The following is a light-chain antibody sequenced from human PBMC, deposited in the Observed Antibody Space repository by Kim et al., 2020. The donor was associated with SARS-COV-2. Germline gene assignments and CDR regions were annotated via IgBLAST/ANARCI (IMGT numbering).Light chain of an antibody. CDR1: ISDIGTYSH. Sequence: QSITISCSGTISDIGTYSHISGYQQHPGKAPRLIIFDISKRPSGVSGRFSGSKSGNTASLTISGLQPDDEADYFCCSFTSAVNWMFGGGTKLTVL. V-gene: IGLV2-23*02. CDR3: CSFTSAVNWM. CDR2: DIS. J-gene: IGLJ3*02.